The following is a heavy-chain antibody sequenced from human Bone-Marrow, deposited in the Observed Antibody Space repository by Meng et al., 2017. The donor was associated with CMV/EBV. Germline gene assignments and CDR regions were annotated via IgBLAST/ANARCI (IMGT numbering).Heavy chain of an antibody. CDR1: GYTFTSYY. Sequence: ASVKVSCKASGYTFTSYYMHWVRQAPGQGLEWMGIINPSGGSTSYAQKFQGRVTMTRDTSTSTVYMELTSLRSEDTAVYYCASTPVAGGVYFDYWGQGTLVTVYS. CDR2: INPSGGST. V-gene: IGHV1-46*01. CDR3: ASTPVAGGVYFDY. D-gene: IGHD6-19*01. J-gene: IGHJ4*02.